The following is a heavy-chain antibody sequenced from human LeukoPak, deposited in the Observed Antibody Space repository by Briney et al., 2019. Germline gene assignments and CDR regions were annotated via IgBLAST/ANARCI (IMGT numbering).Heavy chain of an antibody. CDR1: GYTFTSYY. J-gene: IGHJ5*02. Sequence: GASVKVSCKASGYTFTSYYMHWVRQAPGQGLEWMGIINPSGGSTSYAQKFQGRVTMTRDMSTSTVYMELSSLRSEDTAVYYCARAHRDYYDSSGYYGWFDPWGQGTLVTVSS. CDR2: INPSGGST. V-gene: IGHV1-46*01. D-gene: IGHD3-22*01. CDR3: ARAHRDYYDSSGYYGWFDP.